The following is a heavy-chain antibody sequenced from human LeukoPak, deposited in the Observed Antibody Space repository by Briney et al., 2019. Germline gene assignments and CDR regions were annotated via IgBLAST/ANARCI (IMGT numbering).Heavy chain of an antibody. V-gene: IGHV1-18*01. CDR3: AREAVAGELDY. Sequence: SVKGSCKASGYTFIRYGISWVRQAPGQGLEWMGWISAYDGDTNYAQKLQSRVTMTTHTSSSTADMELKSRGSDDTAVYYCAREAVAGELDYWGQGTLVTVSS. J-gene: IGHJ4*02. CDR2: ISAYDGDT. CDR1: GYTFIRYG. D-gene: IGHD6-19*01.